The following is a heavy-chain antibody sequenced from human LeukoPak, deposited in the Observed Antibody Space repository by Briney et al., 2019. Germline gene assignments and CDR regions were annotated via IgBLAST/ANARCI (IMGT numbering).Heavy chain of an antibody. Sequence: GGSLRLSCAASGFTLSGYGMNWVRQAPGKGLEWVSYISTSGSTIYYADSVKGRFIISRDNAKNSLYLQMNSLRAEDTAVYYCARESGFRGDAFDIWGQGTMVTVSS. V-gene: IGHV3-48*04. D-gene: IGHD3-10*01. CDR3: ARESGFRGDAFDI. CDR2: ISTSGSTI. CDR1: GFTLSGYG. J-gene: IGHJ3*02.